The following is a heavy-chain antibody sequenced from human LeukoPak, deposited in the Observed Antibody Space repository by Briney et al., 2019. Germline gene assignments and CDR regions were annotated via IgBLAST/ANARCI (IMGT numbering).Heavy chain of an antibody. CDR2: ISTGGDNK. CDR3: ARSFCTSASCSKGYYYYVLDV. J-gene: IGHJ6*02. Sequence: GGSLRLSCAASGFTFSRYAMNWVRQVPGKGLEWVSYISTGGDNKYYSGSLKGRFTVSRDNAKCSLFLQMDSLRAEDTAVYYCARSFCTSASCSKGYYYYVLDVWGQGTTVTVSS. CDR1: GFTFSRYA. V-gene: IGHV3-21*01. D-gene: IGHD2-2*01.